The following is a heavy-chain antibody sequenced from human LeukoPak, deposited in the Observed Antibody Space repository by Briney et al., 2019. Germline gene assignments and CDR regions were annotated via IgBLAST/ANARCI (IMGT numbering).Heavy chain of an antibody. J-gene: IGHJ5*02. CDR2: IYPGDSDT. CDR3: ARPRSGYCSSTSCQGPFDP. CDR1: GYSFTSYW. D-gene: IGHD2-2*01. V-gene: IGHV5-51*01. Sequence: GESLEISCKGSGYSFTSYWIGWVRPVPGKGLEGMGIIYPGDSDTRYSPSFQGQVPISADKSISTAYLQWSSLKASDTAMYYCARPRSGYCSSTSCQGPFDPWGQGTLVTVSS.